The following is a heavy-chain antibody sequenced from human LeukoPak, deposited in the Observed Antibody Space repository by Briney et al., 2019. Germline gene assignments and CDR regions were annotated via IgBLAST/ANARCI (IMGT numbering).Heavy chain of an antibody. J-gene: IGHJ4*02. CDR2: IYTSGST. CDR1: GGSISSYY. V-gene: IGHV4-4*09. Sequence: SDTLSLTCTVSGGSISSYYWSWIRQPPGKGLEWIGYIYTSGSTNYNPSLKSRVTISVDTSKNQFSLKLSSVTAADTAVYYCARRGFSGGLYYFDYWGQGTLVTVSS. CDR3: ARRGFSGGLYYFDY. D-gene: IGHD2-15*01.